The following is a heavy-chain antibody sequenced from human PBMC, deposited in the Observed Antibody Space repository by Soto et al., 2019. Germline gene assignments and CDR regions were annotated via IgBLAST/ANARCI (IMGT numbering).Heavy chain of an antibody. CDR3: ARVSDIVVVVAATGWFDP. CDR1: GYTFTSYG. J-gene: IGHJ5*02. CDR2: ISAYNGNT. D-gene: IGHD2-15*01. Sequence: ASVKVSCKASGYTFTSYGISWVRQAPGQGLEWMGWISAYNGNTNYAQKLQGRVTMTTDTSTSTAYMELRSLGSDDTAVYYCARVSDIVVVVAATGWFDPWGQGTLVTVSS. V-gene: IGHV1-18*01.